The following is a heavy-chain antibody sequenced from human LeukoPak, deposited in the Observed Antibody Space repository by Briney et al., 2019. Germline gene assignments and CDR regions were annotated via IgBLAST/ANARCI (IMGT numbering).Heavy chain of an antibody. Sequence: RASVKVSCKASGGTFSSYAISWVRQVPGQGLEWMGRIIPIFGTANYAQKFQGRVTITTDESTSTAYMELSSLRSEDTAVYYCARGEMATTWGFDYWGQGTLVTVSS. D-gene: IGHD5-24*01. CDR3: ARGEMATTWGFDY. J-gene: IGHJ4*02. CDR1: GGTFSSYA. CDR2: IIPIFGTA. V-gene: IGHV1-69*05.